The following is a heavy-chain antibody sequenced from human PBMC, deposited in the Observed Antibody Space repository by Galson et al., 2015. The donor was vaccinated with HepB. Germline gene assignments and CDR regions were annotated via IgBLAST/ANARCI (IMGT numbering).Heavy chain of an antibody. CDR2: FFFSGRT. CDR3: ARGSRGWFDP. J-gene: IGHJ5*02. V-gene: IGHV4-59*01. Sequence: SETLSLTCTVFGGSIGSYYWSWIRQPPGKGLELFGHFFFSGRTNNNPSFNIRSTISEKTPKNQFSLKLRSVTAADTAVYYCARGSRGWFDPWGQGTLVTVSS. CDR1: GGSIGSYY.